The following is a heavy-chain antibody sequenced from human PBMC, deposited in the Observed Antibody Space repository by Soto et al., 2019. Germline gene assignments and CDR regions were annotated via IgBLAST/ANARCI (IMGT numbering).Heavy chain of an antibody. J-gene: IGHJ6*02. CDR1: GGTFSSYA. CDR3: ARVMSQGIAAEGMDV. Sequence: GASVKVSCKDSGGTFSSYAISWVRQAPGQGLEWMGGIIPIFGTANYAQKFQGRVTITADESTSTAYMELSSLRSEDTAVYYCARVMSQGIAAEGMDVWGQGTTVTVSS. D-gene: IGHD6-13*01. CDR2: IIPIFGTA. V-gene: IGHV1-69*13.